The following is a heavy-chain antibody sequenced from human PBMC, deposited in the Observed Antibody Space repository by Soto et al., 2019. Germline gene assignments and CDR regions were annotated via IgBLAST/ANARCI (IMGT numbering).Heavy chain of an antibody. V-gene: IGHV3-30*18. J-gene: IGHJ6*02. D-gene: IGHD6-19*01. Sequence: QVQLVESGGGVVQPGRSLRLSCAASGFTFSSYGMHWVRQAPGKGLEWVAVISYDGSNKYYADSVKGRFTISRDNSKNTLYLQMNSLRAEDTAVYYGAKDMWLVRYGMDVWGQGTTVTVSS. CDR1: GFTFSSYG. CDR3: AKDMWLVRYGMDV. CDR2: ISYDGSNK.